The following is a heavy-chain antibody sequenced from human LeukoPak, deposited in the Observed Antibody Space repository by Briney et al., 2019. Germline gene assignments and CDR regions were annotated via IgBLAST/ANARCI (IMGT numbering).Heavy chain of an antibody. D-gene: IGHD3-10*01. CDR1: GFTFSRYG. V-gene: IGHV3-30*02. J-gene: IGHJ4*02. CDR3: ARDGGSESYAFDY. CDR2: ISDSGGDK. Sequence: GGSLRLSCAASGFTFSRYGFHWVRQAPGKGLEWVAFISDSGGDKWYADSVKGRLTISRDKSKNTVNLQTSSLRVEDTALYYCARDGGSESYAFDYWGQGTQVTVSS.